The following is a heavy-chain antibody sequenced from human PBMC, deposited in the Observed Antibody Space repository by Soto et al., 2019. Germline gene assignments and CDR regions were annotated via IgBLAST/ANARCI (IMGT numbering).Heavy chain of an antibody. V-gene: IGHV4-34*01. CDR1: GWSFSGYY. D-gene: IGHD6-19*01. J-gene: IGHJ5*02. Sequence: SETLSLTCAVYGWSFSGYYWSWIRQPPGKGLEWIGEINHRGSTNYNPSLKSRVTISVDTSKNQFSLKLSSVTAADTAVYYCARERWYSSDRRWFDPWGQGTLVTVSS. CDR2: INHRGST. CDR3: ARERWYSSDRRWFDP.